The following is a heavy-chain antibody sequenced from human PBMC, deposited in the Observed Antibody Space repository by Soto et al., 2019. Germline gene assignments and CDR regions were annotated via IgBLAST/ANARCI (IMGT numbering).Heavy chain of an antibody. Sequence: GGSLRLSCTGSGFNFSTYWMHWVRQAPGKGLVWVSRINSDESIADYADSVRGRFTISRDNSKNTLYLQMNSLRAEDTAVYNCAKEPVGPDWYFDLWGRGTLVTVSS. CDR3: AKEPVGPDWYFDL. CDR2: INSDESIA. J-gene: IGHJ2*01. CDR1: GFNFSTYW. V-gene: IGHV3-74*01.